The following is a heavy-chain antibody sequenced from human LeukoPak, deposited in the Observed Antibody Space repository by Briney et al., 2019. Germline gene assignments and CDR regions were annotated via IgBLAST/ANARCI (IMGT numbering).Heavy chain of an antibody. D-gene: IGHD2-15*01. CDR1: GGTFSSYA. J-gene: IGHJ5*02. CDR2: IIPIFGTA. CDR3: AKSRHCSGGYCYSGFGFDP. Sequence: VASVKVSCKASGGTFSSYAISWVRQAPGQGLEWMGGIIPIFGTANYAQKFQGRVTITADESTSTAYMELSRLRAEDTAVYYCAKSRHCSGGYCYSGFGFDPWGQGTLVTVSS. V-gene: IGHV1-69*13.